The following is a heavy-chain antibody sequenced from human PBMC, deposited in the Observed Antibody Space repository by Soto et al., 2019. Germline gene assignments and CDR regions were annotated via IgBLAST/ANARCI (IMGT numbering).Heavy chain of an antibody. CDR1: GFTFSSYA. V-gene: IGHV3-23*01. Sequence: EVQLLESGGGLVQPGGSLRLSCAASGFTFSSYAMSWVRQAPGKGLEWASAISGSGGSTYYADSVKGRFTISRDNSKNTLYLQMNSLRAEDTAVYYCAKDPAVNYDFWSGYFFIYGMDVWGQGTTVTVSS. J-gene: IGHJ6*02. D-gene: IGHD3-3*01. CDR2: ISGSGGST. CDR3: AKDPAVNYDFWSGYFFIYGMDV.